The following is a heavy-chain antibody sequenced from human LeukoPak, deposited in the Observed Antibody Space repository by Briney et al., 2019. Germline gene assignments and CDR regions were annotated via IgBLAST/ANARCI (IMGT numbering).Heavy chain of an antibody. V-gene: IGHV1-18*01. Sequence: ASVKVSCKASGYTFTSYGISWVRQAPGQGLEWMAWISAYNGNTNYAQNLQGRVTMTTDTSTSTAYMELRSLRSDDTAVYYCARHLHLTVVTPVDYWGQGTLVTVSS. CDR2: ISAYNGNT. D-gene: IGHD4-23*01. CDR1: GYTFTSYG. J-gene: IGHJ4*02. CDR3: ARHLHLTVVTPVDY.